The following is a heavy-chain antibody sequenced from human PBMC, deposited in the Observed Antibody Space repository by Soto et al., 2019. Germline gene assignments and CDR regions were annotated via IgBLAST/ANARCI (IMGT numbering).Heavy chain of an antibody. J-gene: IGHJ3*02. V-gene: IGHV3-7*04. Sequence: PGESLKISCAASGFTFSSHWMSWVRQAPGRGLEWVANIKPDGSEKWYVDSVKGRFTISRDNAKNSLYLQMNSLRAEDTAVYYCARGDYYDSSGPFSDAFDIWGQGTMVTVSS. D-gene: IGHD3-22*01. CDR3: ARGDYYDSSGPFSDAFDI. CDR2: IKPDGSEK. CDR1: GFTFSSHW.